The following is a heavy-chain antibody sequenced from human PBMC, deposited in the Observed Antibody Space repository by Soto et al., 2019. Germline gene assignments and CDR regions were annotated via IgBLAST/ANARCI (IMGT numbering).Heavy chain of an antibody. CDR2: ILYSGTT. CDR1: GGSISSGDYY. CDR3: ARNGALAY. J-gene: IGHJ4*02. D-gene: IGHD2-8*01. V-gene: IGHV4-30-4*01. Sequence: QVQLQESGPGLVKPSQTLSLTCTVSGGSISSGDYYWSWIRQPPGKGLEWIGYILYSGTTNYNPSLESRLTISVDTSKNQFSMKLTSVTAADTAVYYCARNGALAYWGRGTLVTVSS.